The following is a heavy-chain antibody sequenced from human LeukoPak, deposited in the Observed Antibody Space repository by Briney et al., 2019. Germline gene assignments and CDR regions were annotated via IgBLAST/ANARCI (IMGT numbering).Heavy chain of an antibody. Sequence: SETLSLTCTVSGGSISSSSYYWSWIRQPPGKGLEWIGYIYYSGRTKYNPSLKSPVTISVDTSKNQFSLKLSSVTAADTAVYYCAREASLRYSSGPYYFDYWGQGTLVTVSS. D-gene: IGHD6-19*01. CDR1: GGSISSSSYY. CDR2: IYYSGRT. J-gene: IGHJ4*02. V-gene: IGHV4-61*01. CDR3: AREASLRYSSGPYYFDY.